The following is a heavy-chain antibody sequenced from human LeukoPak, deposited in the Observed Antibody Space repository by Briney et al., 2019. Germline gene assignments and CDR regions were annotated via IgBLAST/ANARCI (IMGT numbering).Heavy chain of an antibody. V-gene: IGHV3-23*01. Sequence: GSLRLSCAASGFTFSSYGMHWVRQAPGKGLEWVSAISANGVDTFYAPSVKGRFTISRDNSKNTLYLQINSLRAEDTAIYYCAKDVWWSVSWGQGTLVTVSS. CDR3: AKDVWWSVS. D-gene: IGHD2-8*02. J-gene: IGHJ5*02. CDR1: GFTFSSYG. CDR2: ISANGVDT.